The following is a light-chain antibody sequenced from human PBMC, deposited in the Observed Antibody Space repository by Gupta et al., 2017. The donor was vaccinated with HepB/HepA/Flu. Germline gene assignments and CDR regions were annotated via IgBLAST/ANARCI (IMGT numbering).Light chain of an antibody. CDR1: SSNIGTNT. J-gene: IGLJ3*02. V-gene: IGLV1-44*01. CDR3: AAWDDSLNGWV. Sequence: QSVLTQPPSASGTPGQRVTISCSGSSSNIGTNTVNWYQQPPGTAPKVLIYSNNQRPSGVPDRFSGSKSGTSASLAISGLQSEDEADYYCAAWDDSLNGWVFGGGTKVTVL. CDR2: SNN.